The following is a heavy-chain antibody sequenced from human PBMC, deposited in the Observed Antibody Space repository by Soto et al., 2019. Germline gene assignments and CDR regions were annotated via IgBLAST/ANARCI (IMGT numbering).Heavy chain of an antibody. D-gene: IGHD1-26*01. J-gene: IGHJ5*02. Sequence: GASVKVSCKASGGTFSSYAISWVRQAPGQGLEWMGGIVVGSGNTNYAQKFQERVTITRDMSTSTAYMELRSLRSDDTAVYYCATGPRIVGATYWFEPWGQGTLVTVSS. CDR2: IVVGSGNT. CDR1: GGTFSSYA. V-gene: IGHV1-58*02. CDR3: ATGPRIVGATYWFEP.